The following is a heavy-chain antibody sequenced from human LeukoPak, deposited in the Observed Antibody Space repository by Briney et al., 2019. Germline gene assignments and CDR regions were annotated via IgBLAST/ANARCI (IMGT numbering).Heavy chain of an antibody. J-gene: IGHJ6*03. CDR3: AKDSGSIHCSSTSCYTAKPYYYYMDA. V-gene: IGHV3-23*01. CDR1: GFTFSSYA. D-gene: IGHD2-2*02. Sequence: GGSLRLSCAASGFTFSSYAMSWVRQAPGKGLEWVSAISGSGGSTYYADSVKGRFTISRDNSKNTLYLQMNSLRAEDTAVYYCAKDSGSIHCSSTSCYTAKPYYYYMDAWGKGTTVTVSS. CDR2: ISGSGGST.